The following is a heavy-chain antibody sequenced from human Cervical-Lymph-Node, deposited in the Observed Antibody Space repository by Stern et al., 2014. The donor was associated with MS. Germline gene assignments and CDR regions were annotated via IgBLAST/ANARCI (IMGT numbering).Heavy chain of an antibody. D-gene: IGHD3-10*01. V-gene: IGHV1-69*04. CDR2: IIPIVDEA. J-gene: IGHJ6*02. CDR1: GGTFSSYA. Sequence: QDQLVQSGAEVKKPGSSVKVSCKASGGTFSSYAISWVRQAPGQGLEWMGRIIPIVDEADYSQKFQGRVTINADKSTSTAYMELGSLRSEDTAVYFCAREGAGDYGSGNYFKSLDYYYAMDVWGQGTTVTVSS. CDR3: AREGAGDYGSGNYFKSLDYYYAMDV.